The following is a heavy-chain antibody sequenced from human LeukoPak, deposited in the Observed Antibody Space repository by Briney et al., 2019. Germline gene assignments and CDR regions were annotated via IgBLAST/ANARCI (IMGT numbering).Heavy chain of an antibody. CDR3: AREGSSGWKFIDY. CDR1: GGSISSSSYY. CDR2: IYYSGST. D-gene: IGHD6-19*01. Sequence: SETLSLTCTVSGGSISSSSYYWSWIRQPPEKGLEWIGYIYYSGSTYYNPSLKNRVTISVDRSKNQFSLKLSSVTAADTAVYYCAREGSSGWKFIDYWGQGTLVTVSS. V-gene: IGHV4-30-2*01. J-gene: IGHJ4*02.